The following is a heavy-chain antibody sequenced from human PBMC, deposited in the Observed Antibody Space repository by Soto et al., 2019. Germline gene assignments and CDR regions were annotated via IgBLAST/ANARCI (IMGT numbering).Heavy chain of an antibody. V-gene: IGHV4-30-2*01. J-gene: IGHJ4*02. CDR3: ARVPLY. Sequence: QLQLQESGSGLVKPSQTLSLTCAVSGGSISSGGYSWIWIRQPPGKGLEWIGYIYHRESTYYTPFLMSRGTIAVDRSKNQFSLKLNSVTAADTAVYYCARVPLYWGQVNLVTVSS. CDR2: IYHREST. CDR1: GGSISSGGYS.